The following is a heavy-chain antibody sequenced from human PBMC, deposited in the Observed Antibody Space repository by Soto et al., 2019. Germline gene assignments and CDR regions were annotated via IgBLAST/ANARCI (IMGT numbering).Heavy chain of an antibody. V-gene: IGHV3-21*01. CDR1: GFTFSIYS. Sequence: PGGSLRLSCAASGFTFSIYSMTWVRQAPGKGLEWVSSISSSSSHIYYADSIKGRFTISRDNAKNSLYLQMHSLRDEDTAVYYCARQTTIYSSWCDYWGRGALVTVSS. J-gene: IGHJ4*02. CDR3: ARQTTIYSSWCDY. CDR2: ISSSSSHI. D-gene: IGHD6-13*01.